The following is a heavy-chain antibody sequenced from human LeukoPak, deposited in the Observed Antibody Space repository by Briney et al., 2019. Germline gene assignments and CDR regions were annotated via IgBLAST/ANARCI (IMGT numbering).Heavy chain of an antibody. CDR3: ARGMILTVYYSIGSFDY. CDR1: GGTLSSYA. V-gene: IGHV1-69*13. D-gene: IGHD3-9*01. J-gene: IGHJ4*02. Sequence: ASVKVSCKASGGTLSSYAISWVRQAPGQGLEWMGGIIPIFGTANYAQKFQGRVTITADESTSTAYMELSSLRSEDTAVYYCARGMILTVYYSIGSFDYWGQGTLVTVSS. CDR2: IIPIFGTA.